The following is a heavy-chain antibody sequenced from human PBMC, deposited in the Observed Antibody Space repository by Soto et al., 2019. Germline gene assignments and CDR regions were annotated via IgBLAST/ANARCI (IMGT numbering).Heavy chain of an antibody. CDR3: ASGYEPIFDY. CDR2: INHSGST. J-gene: IGHJ4*02. V-gene: IGHV4-34*01. Sequence: QVQLQQWGAGLLKPSETLSLTCAVYGGSFSGYYWSWIRQPPGKGLEWIGEINHSGSTNYNPSLKSRVTISVDTSENQFSLKLSSVTAADTAVYYCASGYEPIFDYWGQGTLVTVSS. CDR1: GGSFSGYY. D-gene: IGHD3-3*01.